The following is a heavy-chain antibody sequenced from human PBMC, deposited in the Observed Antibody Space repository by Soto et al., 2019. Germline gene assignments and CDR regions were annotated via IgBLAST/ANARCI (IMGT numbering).Heavy chain of an antibody. Sequence: SETLSLTCTVSGGSVSSGSYYWNWIRQPPGKGLEDMGFIYYSGSTNYNPSLKSRITISIDTSKNRFSLKLTSVTAADTAVYYCARRYGGNFDYWGQGTLVTVSS. D-gene: IGHD1-26*01. J-gene: IGHJ4*02. CDR1: GGSVSSGSYY. CDR3: ARRYGGNFDY. CDR2: IYYSGST. V-gene: IGHV4-61*01.